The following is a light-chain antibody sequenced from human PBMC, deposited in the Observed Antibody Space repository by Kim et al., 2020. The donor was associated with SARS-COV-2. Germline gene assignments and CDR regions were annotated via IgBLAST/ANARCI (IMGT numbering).Light chain of an antibody. CDR2: DVS. CDR1: SSDIGVYYY. Sequence: STTISSTRTSSDIGVYYYFSWYHQHPGTAPNLIIYDVSSRPSGISNHFSGSKSGNTASLTISGLQADDEADYYCSSYTDTGTSRVFGGGTKVTVL. V-gene: IGLV2-14*03. J-gene: IGLJ3*02. CDR3: SSYTDTGTSRV.